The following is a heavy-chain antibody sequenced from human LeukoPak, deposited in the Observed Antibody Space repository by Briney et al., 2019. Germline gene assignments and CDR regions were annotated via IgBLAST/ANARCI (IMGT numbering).Heavy chain of an antibody. D-gene: IGHD1-26*01. Sequence: AGGSLRLSCAASGFTFSSYSMNWVRQAPGKGLEWVSYISSSSSTIYYADSVKGRFTISRDNAKNSLYLQMNSLRAEDTAVYYCAREPPLLYSGSYLGFDYWGQGTLVTVSS. V-gene: IGHV3-48*04. J-gene: IGHJ4*02. CDR2: ISSSSSTI. CDR3: AREPPLLYSGSYLGFDY. CDR1: GFTFSSYS.